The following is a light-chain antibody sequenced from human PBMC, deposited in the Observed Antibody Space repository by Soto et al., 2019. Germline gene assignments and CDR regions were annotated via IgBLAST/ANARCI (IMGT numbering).Light chain of an antibody. V-gene: IGKV1-5*03. J-gene: IGKJ1*01. CDR3: KHYNSYSEA. CDR2: KAS. Sequence: DIQMTQSPSTLSGSVGDRVTITCRASQTISSWLAWYQQKPGKAPKLLIYKASTLKSGVPSRFSGSGSGTEFTLTISSLQPDDFATYYCKHYNSYSEAFGQGIKVDIK. CDR1: QTISSW.